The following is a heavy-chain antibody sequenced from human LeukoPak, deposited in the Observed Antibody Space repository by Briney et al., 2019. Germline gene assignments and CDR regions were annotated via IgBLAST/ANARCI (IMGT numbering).Heavy chain of an antibody. CDR3: AKGGSYPIDY. J-gene: IGHJ4*02. D-gene: IGHD1-26*01. Sequence: GGSLRLSCAASGFTFSSYSMNWVRQAPGKGLEWVGRIKSKTDGGTTDYAAPVKGRFTISRDDSKNTLYMQMNSLRAEDTAVYYCAKGGSYPIDYWGQGALVTVSS. CDR1: GFTFSSYS. CDR2: IKSKTDGGTT. V-gene: IGHV3-15*05.